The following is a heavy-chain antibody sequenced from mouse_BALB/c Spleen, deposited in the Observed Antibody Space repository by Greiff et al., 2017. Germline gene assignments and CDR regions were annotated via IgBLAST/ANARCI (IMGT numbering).Heavy chain of an antibody. V-gene: IGHV1-69*02. J-gene: IGHJ2*01. Sequence: QVQLQQPGAELVKPGASVKLSCKASGYTFTSYWMHWVKQRPGQGLEWIGEIDPSDSYTNYNQKFKGKATLTVDKSSSTAYMQLSSLTSEDSAVYYCARWGNYVPLFEYWGQGTTLTVSS. D-gene: IGHD2-1*01. CDR3: ARWGNYVPLFEY. CDR2: IDPSDSYT. CDR1: GYTFTSYW.